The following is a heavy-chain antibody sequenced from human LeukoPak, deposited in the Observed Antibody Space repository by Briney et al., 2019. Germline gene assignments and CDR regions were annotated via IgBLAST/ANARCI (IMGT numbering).Heavy chain of an antibody. V-gene: IGHV1-69*13. Sequence: GASVKVSCKASGGTFSSYAISWVRQAPGQGLEWMGGIIPIFGTANYAQKFQGRVTITADESTSTAYMELSSLRSEDTAVYYCARVTVVVTAILYYYYGMDVWGQGTTVTVSS. CDR1: GGTFSSYA. D-gene: IGHD2-21*02. J-gene: IGHJ6*02. CDR2: IIPIFGTA. CDR3: ARVTVVVTAILYYYYGMDV.